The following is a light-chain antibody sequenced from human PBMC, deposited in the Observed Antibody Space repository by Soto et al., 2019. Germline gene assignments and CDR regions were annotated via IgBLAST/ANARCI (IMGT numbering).Light chain of an antibody. J-gene: IGKJ2*01. CDR3: QQSYSTPT. CDR2: EAS. CDR1: QSISGS. Sequence: DIQMTQSPSTLSASVGDRVTITCRASQSISGSLAWYQQKPGKAPKLLIYEASNLKSGVPSRFSGSGSGTDFTLTISSLQPEDFATYYCQQSYSTPTFGQGTKLEIK. V-gene: IGKV1-39*01.